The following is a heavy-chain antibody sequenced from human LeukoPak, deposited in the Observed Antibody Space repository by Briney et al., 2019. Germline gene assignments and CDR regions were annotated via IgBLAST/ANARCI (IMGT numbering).Heavy chain of an antibody. CDR3: AKDDRWSFDY. V-gene: IGHV3-30*02. CDR2: IRGDGSDT. J-gene: IGHJ4*02. D-gene: IGHD2-8*01. Sequence: GGSLKLSCAASGFTFRGNGMHWVRQAPGNGLEWVTYIRGDGSDTSHVASVKGRFTISRDDSMNTVYLQMNSLRAEDTAVYYGAKDDRWSFDYWGQGTLVTVSS. CDR1: GFTFRGNG.